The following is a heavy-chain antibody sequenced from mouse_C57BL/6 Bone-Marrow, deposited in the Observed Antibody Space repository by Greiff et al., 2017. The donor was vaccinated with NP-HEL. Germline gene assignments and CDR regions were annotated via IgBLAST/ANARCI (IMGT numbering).Heavy chain of an antibody. CDR2: INPSSGYT. Sequence: VQLQQSGAELARPGASVKMSCKASGYTFTSYTMHWVKQRPGKGLEWIGYINPSSGYTKYNQKFKDKATLTADKSSSTAYMQLSSLTSEDSAVYYCARGYYDYSWFAYWGQGTLVTVSA. D-gene: IGHD2-4*01. CDR3: ARGYYDYSWFAY. V-gene: IGHV1-4*01. CDR1: GYTFTSYT. J-gene: IGHJ3*01.